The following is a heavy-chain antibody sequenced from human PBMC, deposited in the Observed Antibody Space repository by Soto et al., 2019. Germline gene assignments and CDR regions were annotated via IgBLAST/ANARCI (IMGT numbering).Heavy chain of an antibody. J-gene: IGHJ6*02. V-gene: IGHV3-21*01. CDR2: ISSSGTYT. CDR1: GFTFSSYS. Sequence: EVQLVESGGGLVKPGGSLRLSCAASGFTFSSYSMNWVRQAPGKGLEWVSSISSSGTYTYYADSVKGRFTISRDNAKYSLYLQMNSLGAEDTAVYYCARVYLTTTGTYYYGMDVWGQGTTVTVSS. D-gene: IGHD1-1*01. CDR3: ARVYLTTTGTYYYGMDV.